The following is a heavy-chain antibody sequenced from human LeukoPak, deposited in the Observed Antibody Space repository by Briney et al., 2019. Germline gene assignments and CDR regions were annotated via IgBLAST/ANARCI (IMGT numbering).Heavy chain of an antibody. Sequence: GASVKVSCKASGYTFTGYYMHWVRQAPGQGLEWMGWINPNSGGTNYAQKFQGRVTMTRDTSISTAYMELSRLRSDDTAVYYCARESGWVGSNYYYMDVWGKGTTVTVSS. J-gene: IGHJ6*03. V-gene: IGHV1-2*02. CDR2: INPNSGGT. CDR1: GYTFTGYY. D-gene: IGHD6-19*01. CDR3: ARESGWVGSNYYYMDV.